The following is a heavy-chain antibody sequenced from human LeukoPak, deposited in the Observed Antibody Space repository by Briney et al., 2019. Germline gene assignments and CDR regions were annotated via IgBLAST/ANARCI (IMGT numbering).Heavy chain of an antibody. J-gene: IGHJ1*01. CDR1: GGSIRSFY. V-gene: IGHV4-59*01. CDR2: ISYSVST. Sequence: SETLSLTCTVSGGSIRSFYWSWIRQPPGKGLEWIGYISYSVSTNYNPSLKSRVAISVDTSKNQFSLKLSSVTAADTAVYYCARGSRYHYDSSGYYYEEYFQHWGRGTPVTVSS. CDR3: ARGSRYHYDSSGYYYEEYFQH. D-gene: IGHD3-22*01.